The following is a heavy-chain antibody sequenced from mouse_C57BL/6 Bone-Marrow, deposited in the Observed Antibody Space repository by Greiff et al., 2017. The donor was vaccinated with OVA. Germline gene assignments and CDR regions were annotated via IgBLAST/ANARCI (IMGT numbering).Heavy chain of an antibody. V-gene: IGHV1-69*01. CDR3: AREEIYYDYWYFDV. CDR2: IDPSDSYT. Sequence: QVQLQQSGAELVMPGASVKLSCKASGYTFTSYWMHWVKQRPGQGLEWIGEIDPSDSYTNYNQKLKGKSTLTVDKSSSTAYMQLSSLTSEDSAVYYCAREEIYYDYWYFDVWGTGTTVTVSS. D-gene: IGHD2-4*01. J-gene: IGHJ1*03. CDR1: GYTFTSYW.